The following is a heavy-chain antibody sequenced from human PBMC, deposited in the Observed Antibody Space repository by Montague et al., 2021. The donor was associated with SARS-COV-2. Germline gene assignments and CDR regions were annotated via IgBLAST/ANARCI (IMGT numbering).Heavy chain of an antibody. CDR3: ASHPAWQQLCT. J-gene: IGHJ5*02. V-gene: IGHV4-4*02. Sequence: SETLSLTCAVSGASLASGYWWSWVRQSPGKGLECISEIHHTGGSNYNPSLVRPVTIFLDHSKNHLPLTLTSVTAGDTAMYYCASHPAWQQLCTWGQGTLVPVS. D-gene: IGHD1-1*01. CDR2: IHHTGGS. CDR1: GASLASGYW.